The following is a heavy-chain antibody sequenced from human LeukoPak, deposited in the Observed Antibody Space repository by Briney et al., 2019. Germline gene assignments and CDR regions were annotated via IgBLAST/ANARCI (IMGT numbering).Heavy chain of an antibody. CDR2: IHYTGST. CDR1: GGSIDIGGYS. J-gene: IGHJ5*02. D-gene: IGHD3-22*01. CDR3: ARFDRSGEGWFDP. Sequence: SETLSLTCTVSGGSIDIGGYSWSWIRQPPGKGLERIGSIHYTGSTSYNPSLDSRVTISIDRAKDQFSLKLNSVTAADTAIYYCARFDRSGEGWFDPWGQGTLVTVSS. V-gene: IGHV4-30-2*01.